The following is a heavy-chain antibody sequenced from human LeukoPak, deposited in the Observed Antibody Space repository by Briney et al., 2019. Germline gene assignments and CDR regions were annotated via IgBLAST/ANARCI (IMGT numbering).Heavy chain of an antibody. Sequence: GSLRLSCAASGFTFSSYAMSWVRQAPGKGLEWVSAISGSGGSTYYADSVKGRFTISRDNSKNTLYLQMNSLRAEDTAVYYCAKGTGYCSSTSCYAVDYWGQGTLVTVSS. J-gene: IGHJ4*02. CDR1: GFTFSSYA. CDR3: AKGTGYCSSTSCYAVDY. D-gene: IGHD2-2*01. V-gene: IGHV3-23*01. CDR2: ISGSGGST.